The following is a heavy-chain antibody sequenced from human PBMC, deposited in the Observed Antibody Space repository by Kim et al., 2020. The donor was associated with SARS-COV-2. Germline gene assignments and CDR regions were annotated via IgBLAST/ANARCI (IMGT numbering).Heavy chain of an antibody. Sequence: GGSLRLSCAASGFTFTNYAMNWIRQAPGKGPEWVSSISGGGGGTYYADSVKGRFTISRDNSKNTYLQMNTLRAEDTAVYYCAKGRSSSAWSSNDYWGQGTLVTVSS. J-gene: IGHJ4*02. V-gene: IGHV3-23*01. CDR1: GFTFTNYA. CDR3: AKGRSSSAWSSNDY. CDR2: ISGGGGGT. D-gene: IGHD6-19*01.